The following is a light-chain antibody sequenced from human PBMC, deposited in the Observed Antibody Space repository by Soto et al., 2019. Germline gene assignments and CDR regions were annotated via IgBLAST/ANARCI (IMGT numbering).Light chain of an antibody. CDR1: HNIYNY. Sequence: DIQMTQSPYSLSASVGDRVTIACQASHNIYNYLNWYHQKPGKAPKLLIFDASNLERGVPSRFSGSGSRTHFSLSINNLQPEDVGTYFCQHYDNLPLTFGGGTKVEI. J-gene: IGKJ4*01. CDR3: QHYDNLPLT. V-gene: IGKV1-33*01. CDR2: DAS.